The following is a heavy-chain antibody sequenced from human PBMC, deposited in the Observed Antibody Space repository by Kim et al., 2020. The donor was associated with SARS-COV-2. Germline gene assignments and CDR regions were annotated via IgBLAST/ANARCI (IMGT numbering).Heavy chain of an antibody. Sequence: GGSLRLSCAASGFTFSSYGMHWVRQAPGKGLEWVAVIWYDGSNKYYADSVKGRFTISRDNSKNTLYLQMNSLRAEDTAVYYCAKEVGGYGDPPYFDYWGQGTLVTVSS. V-gene: IGHV3-33*06. J-gene: IGHJ4*02. CDR1: GFTFSSYG. CDR3: AKEVGGYGDPPYFDY. D-gene: IGHD4-17*01. CDR2: IWYDGSNK.